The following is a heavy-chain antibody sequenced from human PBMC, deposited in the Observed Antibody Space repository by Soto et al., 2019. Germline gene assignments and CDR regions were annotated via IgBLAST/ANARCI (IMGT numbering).Heavy chain of an antibody. CDR3: AKSPRGEMATD. CDR2: INTYNGMT. J-gene: IGHJ4*02. D-gene: IGHD5-12*01. Sequence: QVQLVQSGGEVKKPGASVTVSCKASGYTFINYHITWGRQAPGQGLEWMAWINTYNGMTDYAQRFQGSVTMTRDTSTSTAYMELRNLGSDDTAVYFCAKSPRGEMATDWGQGTLVTVSS. V-gene: IGHV1-18*01. CDR1: GYTFINYH.